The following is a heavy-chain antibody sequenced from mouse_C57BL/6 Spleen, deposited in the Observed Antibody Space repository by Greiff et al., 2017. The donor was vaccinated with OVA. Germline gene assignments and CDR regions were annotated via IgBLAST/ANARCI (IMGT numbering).Heavy chain of an antibody. V-gene: IGHV1-82*01. J-gene: IGHJ1*03. CDR2: IYPGDGDT. D-gene: IGHD2-4*01. CDR3: ARRIYYDYDGYFDV. Sequence: VQLQQSGPELVKPGASVKISCKASGYAFSSSWMNWVKQRPGKGLEWIGRIYPGDGDTNYNGKFKGKATLTADKSSSTAYMQLSSLTSEDSAVYFCARRIYYDYDGYFDVWGTRTTVTVSS. CDR1: GYAFSSSW.